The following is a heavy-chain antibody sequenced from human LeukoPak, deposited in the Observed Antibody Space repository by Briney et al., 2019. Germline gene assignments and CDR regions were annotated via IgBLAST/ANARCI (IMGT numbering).Heavy chain of an antibody. J-gene: IGHJ4*02. Sequence: PGRSLRLSCAASGSTFSSYGMHWVRQAPGKGLERVALIGYDGTNEYYADSVKGRFTISRDNSKNTLYLQMKSLRAEDTAVYYCARDFYCSRTSCYAPSFDYWGQGTLVTVSS. CDR1: GSTFSSYG. CDR3: ARDFYCSRTSCYAPSFDY. CDR2: IGYDGTNE. V-gene: IGHV3-33*01. D-gene: IGHD2-2*01.